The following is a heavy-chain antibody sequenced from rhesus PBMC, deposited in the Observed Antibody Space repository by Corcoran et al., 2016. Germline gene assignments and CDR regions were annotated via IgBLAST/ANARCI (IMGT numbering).Heavy chain of an antibody. D-gene: IGHD6-25*01. CDR1: GFTFSSYW. CDR3: AKNIAAADFDY. Sequence: EVQLVESGGGLAKPGGSLRLSCAASGFTFSSYWRNWVRRAPGRGLEWVSAINSGGGITYYAAAVKGLFTISRDNSTNPLSLQMNSLRSEDTAVYYCAKNIAAADFDYWGQGVLVTVSS. CDR2: INSGGGIT. V-gene: IGHV3S25*01. J-gene: IGHJ4*01.